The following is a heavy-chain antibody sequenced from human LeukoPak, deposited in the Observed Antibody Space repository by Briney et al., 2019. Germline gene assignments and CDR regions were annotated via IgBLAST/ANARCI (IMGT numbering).Heavy chain of an antibody. J-gene: IGHJ4*02. Sequence: GSLRLSCAASGFTFGSYAMHWVRQAPGKGLEWVAVISYDGSNKYYADSVKGRFTISRDNSKNTLYLQMNSRRAEDTAVYYCAREEVWFGEYYFEYWGQGGLVTVSS. CDR1: GFTFGSYA. V-gene: IGHV3-30-3*01. CDR2: ISYDGSNK. CDR3: AREEVWFGEYYFEY. D-gene: IGHD3-10*01.